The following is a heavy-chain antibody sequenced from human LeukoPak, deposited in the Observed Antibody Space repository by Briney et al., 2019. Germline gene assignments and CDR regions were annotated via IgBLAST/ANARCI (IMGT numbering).Heavy chain of an antibody. CDR3: ARDLWNFYDDSGYNRDFDS. CDR1: GYTFTGYY. CDR2: INPNSGGT. J-gene: IGHJ5*01. Sequence: ASVKVSCKASGYTFTGYYMHWVRQAPGQGLEWMGWINPNSGGTNYAQKFQGRVTMTRDTSISTAYMELSRLRSDDTAVYYCARDLWNFYDDSGYNRDFDSWGQGTLVTVSS. D-gene: IGHD3-22*01. V-gene: IGHV1-2*02.